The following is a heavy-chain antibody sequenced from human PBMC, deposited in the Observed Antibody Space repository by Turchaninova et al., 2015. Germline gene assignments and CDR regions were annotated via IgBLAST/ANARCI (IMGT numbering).Heavy chain of an antibody. V-gene: IGHV3-13*04. CDR1: GFTFSNYD. CDR2: IGTAGDT. CDR3: ARGLGLGTWTTHFDY. J-gene: IGHJ4*02. D-gene: IGHD3/OR15-3a*01. Sequence: VESGGGLVQPGGSQRLSCAASGFTFSNYDMHWVRQATGKGLEWVAAIGTAGDTYYPDSVRGRFTISRENAKNSLYLQMNSLRAGDTAVYYCARGLGLGTWTTHFDYLGQGTLVTVSS.